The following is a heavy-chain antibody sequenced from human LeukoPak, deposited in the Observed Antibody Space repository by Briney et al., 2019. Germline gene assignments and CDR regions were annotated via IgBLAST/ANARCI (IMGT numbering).Heavy chain of an antibody. J-gene: IGHJ5*02. CDR1: GFTFSDYA. V-gene: IGHV3-23*01. Sequence: GGSLRLSCAASGFTFSDYAMNWVRQAPGKGLEWVSVISGGGGSTYYADSVKGRFTISRDNSKNTLFLQMNSLRAEDTAVYYCAKGGYCSSTSCYVGWFDPWGQGTLVTVSS. CDR2: ISGGGGST. CDR3: AKGGYCSSTSCYVGWFDP. D-gene: IGHD2-2*01.